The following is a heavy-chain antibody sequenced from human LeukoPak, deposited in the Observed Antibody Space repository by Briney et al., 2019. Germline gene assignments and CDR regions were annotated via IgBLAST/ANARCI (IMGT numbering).Heavy chain of an antibody. CDR2: ISSSGSTI. CDR3: ARVHPSLYDSSGLIDY. J-gene: IGHJ4*02. CDR1: GFTFSSYE. Sequence: GGSLRLSCAASGFTFSSYEMNWVRQAPGKGLEWVSYISSSGSTIYYADSVKGRFTISRDNAKNSLYLQMNSLRAEDTAVYYCARVHPSLYDSSGLIDYWGQGTLVTVSS. V-gene: IGHV3-48*03. D-gene: IGHD3-22*01.